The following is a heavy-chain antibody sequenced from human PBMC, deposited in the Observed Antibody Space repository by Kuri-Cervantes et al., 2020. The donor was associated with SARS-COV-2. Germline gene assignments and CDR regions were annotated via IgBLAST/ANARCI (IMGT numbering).Heavy chain of an antibody. CDR2: ISGSGGST. CDR1: GFTFSDYY. J-gene: IGHJ3*02. Sequence: GGSLRLSCAASGFTFSDYYMSWIRQAPGKGLEWVSAISGSGGSTYYADSVKGRFTISRDNSKNTLYLQMNSLRAEDTAVYYCATGITMIVVVNAYDAFDIWGQGTMVTVSS. V-gene: IGHV3-23*01. D-gene: IGHD3-22*01. CDR3: ATGITMIVVVNAYDAFDI.